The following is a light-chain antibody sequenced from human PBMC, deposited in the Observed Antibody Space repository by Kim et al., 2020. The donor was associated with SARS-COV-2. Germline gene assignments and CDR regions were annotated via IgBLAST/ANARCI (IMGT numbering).Light chain of an antibody. Sequence: YPATSNDVRSYTLVSWYQQNPGQAPNLMLYEVSKRPSGVSNRFSGSKSGNTASLTISGLQAEDEADYYCCSYAGSSTSVVFGGGTQLTVL. V-gene: IGLV2-23*02. CDR1: SNDVRSYTL. CDR2: EVS. CDR3: CSYAGSSTSVV. J-gene: IGLJ2*01.